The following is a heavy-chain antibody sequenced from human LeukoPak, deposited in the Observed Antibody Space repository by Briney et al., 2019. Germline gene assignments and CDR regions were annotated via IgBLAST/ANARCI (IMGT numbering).Heavy chain of an antibody. Sequence: GGSLRLSCAASGFTFDDYGMSWVRQAPGKGLEWVSGINWNGGSTGYADSVKGRFTISRDNAKNSLYLQMNSLRAEDTALYHCASVLGYCSSTSRACWGQGTMVTVSS. CDR3: ASVLGYCSSTSRAC. D-gene: IGHD2-2*01. CDR1: GFTFDDYG. J-gene: IGHJ3*01. CDR2: INWNGGST. V-gene: IGHV3-20*01.